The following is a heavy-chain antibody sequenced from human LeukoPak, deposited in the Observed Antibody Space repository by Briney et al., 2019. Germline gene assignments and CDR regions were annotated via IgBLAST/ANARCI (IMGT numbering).Heavy chain of an antibody. Sequence: PSETLSLSCAVSGGSISSSSYYWGWIRQPPGKGLDWIGSIYYSGNSYYIQSLKSQLTISVDTSKNQFSLKLSSVTAAGTAVYYCARHTDIAPLSSLKYWGEGSVVSVSS. CDR3: ARHTDIAPLSSLKY. J-gene: IGHJ4*02. CDR2: IYYSGNS. CDR1: GGSISSSSYY. V-gene: IGHV4-39*01. D-gene: IGHD6-13*01.